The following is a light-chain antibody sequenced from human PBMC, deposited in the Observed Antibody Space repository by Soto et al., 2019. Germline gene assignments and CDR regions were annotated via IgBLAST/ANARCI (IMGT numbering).Light chain of an antibody. CDR3: SSYSGTNSKVI. J-gene: IGLJ2*01. V-gene: IGLV2-8*01. CDR2: EVT. CDR1: YSDIGDYNY. Sequence: QSALTQPPSASGSPGQSVTISCAGTYSDIGDYNYVSWYQQHPDKVPKLIIYEVTKRPSGVPDRFSGSKSGYTASLTVSDLQPADEAVYYCSSYSGTNSKVIFGGGTKLAVL.